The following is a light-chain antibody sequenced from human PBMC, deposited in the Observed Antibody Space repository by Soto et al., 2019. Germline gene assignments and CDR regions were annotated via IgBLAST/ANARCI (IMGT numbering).Light chain of an antibody. V-gene: IGLV2-14*01. CDR1: SSDVGAYKY. J-gene: IGLJ1*01. CDR2: EVS. Sequence: QSALTQPASVSGSPGQSITISCTGTSSDVGAYKYVSWYQQHPGKAPKVMIYEVSNRPSGVSNRFSGSKSGNTASLTISGLQAEDEAEYFCSSYSSSSTLFVFGTGTKVTV. CDR3: SSYSSSSTLFV.